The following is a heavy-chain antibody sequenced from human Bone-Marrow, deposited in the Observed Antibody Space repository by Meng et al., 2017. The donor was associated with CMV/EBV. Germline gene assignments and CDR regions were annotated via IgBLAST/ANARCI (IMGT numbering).Heavy chain of an antibody. V-gene: IGHV4-30-4*08. D-gene: IGHD3-22*01. J-gene: IGHJ5*02. Sequence: SETLSLTCTVSGGPISSGDYYWSWIRQPPGKGLEWIGYIYYSGSTYYSPSLKSRVTMSVDTSKNQFSLKLSSVTAADTAVYYCARAPYYYDNSGYYGGYNWFDPWGQGILVTASS. CDR2: IYYSGST. CDR3: ARAPYYYDNSGYYGGYNWFDP. CDR1: GGPISSGDYY.